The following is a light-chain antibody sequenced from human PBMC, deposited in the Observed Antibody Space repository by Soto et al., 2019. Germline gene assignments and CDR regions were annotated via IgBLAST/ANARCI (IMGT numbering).Light chain of an antibody. CDR3: QQYGYSPGLA. CDR1: QSVSGDY. Sequence: EMCLTPSPGPLSLSPGERWTLAWSSIQSVSGDYLAWYQQRPGQAPRLLIYGASSRATGIPDRFSGSGSGTDFTLTISRLEPEDFAVYFCQQYGYSPGLACGGGTKADIK. J-gene: IGKJ4*01. V-gene: IGKV3-20*01. CDR2: GAS.